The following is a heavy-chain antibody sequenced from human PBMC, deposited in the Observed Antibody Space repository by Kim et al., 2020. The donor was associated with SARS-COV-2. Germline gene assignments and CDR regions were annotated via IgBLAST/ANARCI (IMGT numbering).Heavy chain of an antibody. CDR1: GFTFSSYG. J-gene: IGHJ6*02. Sequence: LSLTCAASGFTFSSYGMHWVRQAPGKGLEWVAVISYDGSNKYYADSVKGRFTISRDNSKNTLYLQMNSLRAEDTAVYYCARDPAVGSGSYYKGDYYYGMDVWGQGTTVTVSS. CDR2: ISYDGSNK. D-gene: IGHD3-10*01. V-gene: IGHV3-33*05. CDR3: ARDPAVGSGSYYKGDYYYGMDV.